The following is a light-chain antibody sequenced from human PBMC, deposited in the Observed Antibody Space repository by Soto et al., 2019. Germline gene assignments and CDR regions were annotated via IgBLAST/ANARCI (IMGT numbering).Light chain of an antibody. J-gene: IGLJ1*01. CDR2: EVN. Sequence: QSALTQPASVSGSPGQSITISCTGTSSDVGGYNYVSWYQQHPGKAPKVMIYEVNNRPSGVSNRFSGSKSGNTASLTISGLQAEDEADYYGISYTYNYTYIFGTGTKLTVL. V-gene: IGLV2-14*01. CDR1: SSDVGGYNY. CDR3: ISYTYNYTYI.